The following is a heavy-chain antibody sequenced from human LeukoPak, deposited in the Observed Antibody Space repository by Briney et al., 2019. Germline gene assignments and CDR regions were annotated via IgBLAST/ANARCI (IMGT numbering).Heavy chain of an antibody. J-gene: IGHJ4*02. Sequence: GGSLRLSCAASGFTFSSYSMNWVRQAPGKGLEWVSYISGSSSTIYYADSVKGRFTISRDNAKNSLYVQMNSLRDEDTAVYYCARDGDVWGSYRTYFFDYWGQGTLVTISS. V-gene: IGHV3-48*02. CDR1: GFTFSSYS. CDR3: ARDGDVWGSYRTYFFDY. D-gene: IGHD3-16*02. CDR2: ISGSSSTI.